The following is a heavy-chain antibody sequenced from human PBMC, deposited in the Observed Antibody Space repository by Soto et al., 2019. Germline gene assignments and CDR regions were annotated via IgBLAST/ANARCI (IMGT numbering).Heavy chain of an antibody. V-gene: IGHV4-39*01. D-gene: IGHD4-17*01. J-gene: IGHJ4*02. CDR2: IYYSGST. CDR1: GGSISSSSYY. CDR3: ASLYGDYVSY. Sequence: ALETLSLTCTVSGGSISSSSYYWGWIRQPPGKGLEWIGSIYYSGSTYYNPSLKSRVTISVDTSKNQFSLKLSSVTAADTAVYYCASLYGDYVSYWGQGTLVTVSS.